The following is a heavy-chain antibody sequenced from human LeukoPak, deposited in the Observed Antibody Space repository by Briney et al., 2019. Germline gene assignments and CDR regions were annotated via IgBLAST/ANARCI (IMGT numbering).Heavy chain of an antibody. CDR3: ARGRYYYGSGSRLFDY. J-gene: IGHJ4*02. CDR2: IYYSGST. D-gene: IGHD3-10*01. Sequence: SETLSLTCTVSGGSISSSSYYWGWIRQPPGKGLEWIGSIYYSGSTNYNPSLKSRVTISVDTSKNQFSLKLSSVTAADTAVYYCARGRYYYGSGSRLFDYWGQGTLVTVSS. CDR1: GGSISSSSYY. V-gene: IGHV4-39*07.